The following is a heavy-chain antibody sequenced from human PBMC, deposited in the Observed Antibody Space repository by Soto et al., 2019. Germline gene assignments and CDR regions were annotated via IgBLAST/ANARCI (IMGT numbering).Heavy chain of an antibody. D-gene: IGHD5-18*01. V-gene: IGHV5-51*01. CDR1: GYTFSVYW. J-gene: IGHJ4*02. Sequence: PGESLKISCKASGYTFSVYWIGWVRQMPGKGLEWMGNIYPDDSDTSNNPSFDGRVTVSADKSTNTAYLQWSSLKASDTAIYYCGCLLGNSAMRRIYARGQRNTVTVSS. CDR2: IYPDDSDT. CDR3: GCLLGNSAMRRIYA.